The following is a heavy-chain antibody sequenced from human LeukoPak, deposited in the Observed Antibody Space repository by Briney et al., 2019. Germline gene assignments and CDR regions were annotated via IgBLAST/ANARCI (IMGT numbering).Heavy chain of an antibody. Sequence: GGSLRLSCAASGFTFSYYSMNWVRQAPGKGLEWVSSISSSGSYIYYADPVKGRFTLSRDNDEKSLYLQMNSLRAEDTAVYYCAREYSSSSDRLDYWGQGTLVTVSS. CDR2: ISSSGSYI. CDR1: GFTFSYYS. D-gene: IGHD6-6*01. J-gene: IGHJ4*02. CDR3: AREYSSSSDRLDY. V-gene: IGHV3-21*01.